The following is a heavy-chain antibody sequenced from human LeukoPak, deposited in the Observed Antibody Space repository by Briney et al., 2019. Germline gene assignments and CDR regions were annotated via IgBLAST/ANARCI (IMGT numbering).Heavy chain of an antibody. Sequence: SETLSLTCGISGYSFSGGYFWGWVRQSPGKGLEWIGSFYHGGTTYYNPSLKTRVTMSVDTSKNQFSLRLTSVTAADTAVYYCARCLPVPEAIGALGFDYWGRGTLVAVSS. V-gene: IGHV4-38-2*01. CDR3: ARCLPVPEAIGALGFDY. CDR1: GYSFSGGYF. CDR2: FYHGGTT. D-gene: IGHD3-16*01. J-gene: IGHJ4*02.